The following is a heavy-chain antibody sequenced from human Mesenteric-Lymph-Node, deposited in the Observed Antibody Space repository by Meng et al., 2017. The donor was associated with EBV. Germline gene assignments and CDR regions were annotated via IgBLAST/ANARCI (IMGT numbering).Heavy chain of an antibody. CDR3: VALGSFASSIDP. D-gene: IGHD3-16*01. V-gene: IGHV4-34*01. J-gene: IGHJ5*02. CDR1: GGSFSDYY. CDR2: VNHAGTT. Sequence: QVQLQQGGAGLLKPSGTLSLTCAVYGGSFSDYYWTWIRQPPGKGLEWIGEVNHAGTTIYNPSLESRVTISVDTSKNQFSLKLTSVTAADTAVYFCVALGSFASSIDPWGQGTLVTASS.